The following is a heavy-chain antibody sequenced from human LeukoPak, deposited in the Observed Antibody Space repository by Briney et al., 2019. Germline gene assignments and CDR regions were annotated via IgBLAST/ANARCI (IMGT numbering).Heavy chain of an antibody. D-gene: IGHD3-22*01. CDR2: INPNSGGT. CDR1: GYTFTGYY. J-gene: IGHJ4*02. V-gene: IGHV1-2*02. Sequence: ASVKVSCKASGYTFTGYYMHWVRQAPGQGLEWMGWINPNSGGTNYAQKFQGRVTMTRDTSISTAYMELSRLRSDDTAVYYCARDRNYYDSSGYYCWGQGTLVTVSS. CDR3: ARDRNYYDSSGYYC.